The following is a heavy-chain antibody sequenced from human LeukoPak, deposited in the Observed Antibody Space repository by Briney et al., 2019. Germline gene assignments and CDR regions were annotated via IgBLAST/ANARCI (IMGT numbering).Heavy chain of an antibody. D-gene: IGHD2-21*01. Sequence: GTSVKVSCKASGFTFTRSAIQWVRQARGQGLEWMGWIVVGGGNINYAQKLQGRVTMTTDTSTSTAYMELRSLRSDDTAVYYCARDGRDPTYCGGDCSGAWGQGTLVTVSS. J-gene: IGHJ5*02. CDR2: IVVGGGNI. V-gene: IGHV1-18*01. CDR3: ARDGRDPTYCGGDCSGA. CDR1: GFTFTRSA.